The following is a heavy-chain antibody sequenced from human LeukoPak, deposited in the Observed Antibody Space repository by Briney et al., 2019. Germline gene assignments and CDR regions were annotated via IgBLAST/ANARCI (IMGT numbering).Heavy chain of an antibody. CDR1: GGSISRYY. Sequence: SETLSLTCTVSGGSISRYYWIWIRQPPGERLEWIGWIHYSGSTAYNPSLESRVTMSVDTSKNRISLKMTSVTAADTATYYCARWGYFDSSGYFVVDYWGQGALVTVSS. D-gene: IGHD3-22*01. V-gene: IGHV4-59*01. CDR2: IHYSGST. J-gene: IGHJ4*02. CDR3: ARWGYFDSSGYFVVDY.